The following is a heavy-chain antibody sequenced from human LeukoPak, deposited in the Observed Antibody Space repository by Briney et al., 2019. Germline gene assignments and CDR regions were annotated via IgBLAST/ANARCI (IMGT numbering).Heavy chain of an antibody. V-gene: IGHV3-7*01. CDR2: IKHDESDK. Sequence: QTGGSLRLSCAASGFTFSNYLMTWVRQAPGKGLEWVASIKHDESDKYYVDSVKGRFTISRDNARNSLFLQMNSLTAEDTAVYYCAKGYKGYDWSSTWSDWGQGTLVTVSS. CDR3: AKGYKGYDWSSTWSD. D-gene: IGHD2-15*01. CDR1: GFTFSNYL. J-gene: IGHJ4*02.